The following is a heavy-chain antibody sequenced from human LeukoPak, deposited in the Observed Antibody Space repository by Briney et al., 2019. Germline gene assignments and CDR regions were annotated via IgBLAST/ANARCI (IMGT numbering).Heavy chain of an antibody. V-gene: IGHV3-43*02. J-gene: IGHJ6*02. D-gene: IGHD1-26*01. CDR2: INKDGSVT. CDR1: GFTFDAYA. CDR3: ATWAFYHSLDV. Sequence: GGSLRLSCEASGFTFDAYAMHWVRQAPGKGLEWVSLINKDGSVTYYADSVKGRFTISRDNSKNSLYLQMNSLRSEDTALYYCATWAFYHSLDVWGQGTTVTVSS.